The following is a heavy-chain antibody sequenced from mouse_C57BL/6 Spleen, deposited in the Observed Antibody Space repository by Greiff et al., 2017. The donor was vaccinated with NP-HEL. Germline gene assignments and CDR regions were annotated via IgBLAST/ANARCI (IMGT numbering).Heavy chain of an antibody. D-gene: IGHD4-1*01. CDR2: IDPETGGT. V-gene: IGHV1-15*01. Sequence: QVQLQQSGAELVRPGASVTLSCKASGYTFTDYEMHWVKQTPVHGLEWIGAIDPETGGTAYNQKFKGKAILTADKSSSTAYMGLRSLTSEDSSVYYCTTGTAYWGQGTLVTVSA. CDR3: TTGTAY. CDR1: GYTFTDYE. J-gene: IGHJ3*01.